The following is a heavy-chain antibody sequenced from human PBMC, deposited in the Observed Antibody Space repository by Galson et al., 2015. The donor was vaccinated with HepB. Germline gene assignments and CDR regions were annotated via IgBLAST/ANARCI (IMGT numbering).Heavy chain of an antibody. CDR2: ICQSSSYI. D-gene: IGHD7-27*01. Sequence: SLRLSCAASGFTFSSYNMNWVRQAPGKGLEWVSSICQSSSYIYYADSVRGRFTISRDNAQSSLYLQMNSLRAEDTAVYYCVRDPPLGTPFDYWGQGTLVTVSS. V-gene: IGHV3-21*01. CDR1: GFTFSSYN. J-gene: IGHJ4*02. CDR3: VRDPPLGTPFDY.